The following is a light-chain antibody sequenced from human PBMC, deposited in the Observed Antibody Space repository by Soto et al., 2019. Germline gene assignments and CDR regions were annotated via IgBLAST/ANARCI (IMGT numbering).Light chain of an antibody. CDR3: QQYGSTPPT. V-gene: IGKV3-20*01. Sequence: EIVLTQSPGTLSLSPEGRANLSCRASQSVGNNYLVWYQQKPGQPPRLLMYDASNRATCIPDRFSGSGSQKDFTLSISALDHEDFAEDYCQQYGSTPPTIGGETKVEIK. CDR2: DAS. CDR1: QSVGNNY. J-gene: IGKJ4*01.